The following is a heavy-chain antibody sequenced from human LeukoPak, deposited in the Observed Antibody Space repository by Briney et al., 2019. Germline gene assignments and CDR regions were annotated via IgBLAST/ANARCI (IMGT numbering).Heavy chain of an antibody. J-gene: IGHJ4*02. Sequence: PGGSLRLSCAASGFTFSSYSMNWVRQAPGKGLEWVSYISSSGSTIYYADSAKGRFTISRDNAKNSLYLQMTSLRDEDTAVYYCARRRDAYNNFDYWGQGTLVTVSS. CDR3: ARRRDAYNNFDY. V-gene: IGHV3-48*02. CDR1: GFTFSSYS. D-gene: IGHD5-24*01. CDR2: ISSSGSTI.